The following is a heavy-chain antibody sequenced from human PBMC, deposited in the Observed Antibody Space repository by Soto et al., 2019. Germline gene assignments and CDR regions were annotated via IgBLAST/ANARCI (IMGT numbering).Heavy chain of an antibody. CDR1: GGSFSGYY. Sequence: PSETLSLTCAVYGGSFSGYYWSWIRQPPGKGLEWIGEINHSGSTNYNPSLKSRVTISVDTSKNQFSLKLSSVTAADTAVYYCARGRYCSSTSCYFAKYYYYGMDVWGQGTTVT. D-gene: IGHD2-2*01. J-gene: IGHJ6*02. CDR2: INHSGST. CDR3: ARGRYCSSTSCYFAKYYYYGMDV. V-gene: IGHV4-34*01.